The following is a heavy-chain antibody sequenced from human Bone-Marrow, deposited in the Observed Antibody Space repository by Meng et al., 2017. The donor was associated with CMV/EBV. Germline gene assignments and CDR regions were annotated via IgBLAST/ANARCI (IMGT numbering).Heavy chain of an antibody. CDR2: INPNSGGT. J-gene: IGHJ4*02. Sequence: ASVKVSCKASGYTFTGYYMHWVRQAPGQGLEWMGWINPNSGGTNYAQKFQGRVTMTRDTSISTAYMELSRLRSDDTAVYYCARDGSSWPGAFDYWGQGTLVTCYS. D-gene: IGHD6-13*01. CDR3: ARDGSSWPGAFDY. V-gene: IGHV1-2*02. CDR1: GYTFTGYY.